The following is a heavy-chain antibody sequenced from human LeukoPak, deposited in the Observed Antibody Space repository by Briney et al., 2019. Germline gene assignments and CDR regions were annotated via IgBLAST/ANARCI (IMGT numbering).Heavy chain of an antibody. Sequence: GGSLRLSCAASGFTFSSHWMHWVRQPPGKGLVGVSRIDGDGGSTNYADSVKGRFTISRDNAKNTLYLQVNSLRVEDTAIYYCARDRWVAADFHYYYAMDVWGQGTTVTVSS. CDR3: ARDRWVAADFHYYYAMDV. V-gene: IGHV3-74*01. CDR2: IDGDGGST. J-gene: IGHJ6*02. D-gene: IGHD6-25*01. CDR1: GFTFSSHW.